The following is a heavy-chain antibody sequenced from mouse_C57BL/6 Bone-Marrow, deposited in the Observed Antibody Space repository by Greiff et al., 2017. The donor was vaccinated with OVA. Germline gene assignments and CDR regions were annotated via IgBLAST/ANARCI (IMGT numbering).Heavy chain of an antibody. CDR1: GYSITSGYY. CDR3: AREDYSNRNLAY. Sequence: EVKLVESGPGLVKPSQSLSLTCSVTGYSITSGYYWNWIRQFPGNKLEWMGYISYDGSNNYNPSLKNRISITRDTSKNQFFLKLNSVTTEDTATYYCAREDYSNRNLAYWGQGTLVTVSA. J-gene: IGHJ3*01. V-gene: IGHV3-6*01. D-gene: IGHD2-5*01. CDR2: ISYDGSN.